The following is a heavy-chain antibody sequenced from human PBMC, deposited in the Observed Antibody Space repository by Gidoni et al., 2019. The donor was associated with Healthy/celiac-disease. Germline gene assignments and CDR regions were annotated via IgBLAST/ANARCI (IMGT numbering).Heavy chain of an antibody. CDR1: GFTFSSYG. CDR3: AKESARGYCISTSCYSGGPYFDY. CDR2: ISYDGSNK. J-gene: IGHJ4*02. D-gene: IGHD2-2*01. Sequence: QVQLVESGGGVVQPGRSLRLSCAASGFTFSSYGMHWVRQAPGKGLEWVAVISYDGSNKYYADSVKGRFTISRDNSKNTLYLQMNSLRAEDTAVYYCAKESARGYCISTSCYSGGPYFDYWGQGTLVTVSS. V-gene: IGHV3-30*18.